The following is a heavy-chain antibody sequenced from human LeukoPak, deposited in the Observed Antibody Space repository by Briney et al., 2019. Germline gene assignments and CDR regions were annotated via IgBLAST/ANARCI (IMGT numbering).Heavy chain of an antibody. CDR1: GFTFSNYD. J-gene: IGHJ6*02. CDR2: IGTAGDT. D-gene: IGHD3-10*01. Sequence: GGSLRLSCAASGFTFSNYDMHWVRQAPGKGLEWVSTIGTAGDTYSSVSVKGRFTISRENVRNSLFPQMNSLRAGDTAVYYCARVGVVRGVIGYNGMDVWGQGTTVTVSS. CDR3: ARVGVVRGVIGYNGMDV. V-gene: IGHV3-13*01.